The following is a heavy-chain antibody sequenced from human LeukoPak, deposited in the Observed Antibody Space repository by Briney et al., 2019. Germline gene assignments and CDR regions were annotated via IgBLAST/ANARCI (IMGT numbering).Heavy chain of an antibody. CDR3: ARDSSMCDQLPGAFDI. V-gene: IGHV1-18*01. Sequence: GASVKVSCKASGYTFTSYGISWVRQAPGQGLEWMGWISAYNGNTNYAQKLQGRVTMTTDTSTSTAYMELRSLRSDDTAVYYWARDSSMCDQLPGAFDIWGQGAMVTVSS. CDR1: GYTFTSYG. CDR2: ISAYNGNT. D-gene: IGHD2-2*01. J-gene: IGHJ3*02.